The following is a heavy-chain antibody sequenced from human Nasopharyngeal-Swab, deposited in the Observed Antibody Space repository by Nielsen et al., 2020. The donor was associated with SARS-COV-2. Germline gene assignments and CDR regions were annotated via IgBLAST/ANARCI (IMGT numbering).Heavy chain of an antibody. J-gene: IGHJ6*03. D-gene: IGHD3-3*01. CDR2: IIPILGIA. Sequence: VKVSCKASGGTFSSYAISWVRQAPGQGLEWMGRIIPILGIANYAQKFQGRVTITADKSTSTAYMELSSLRSEDTAVYYCARGRITIFGVVIGHYYMDVWGKGTTVTVSS. V-gene: IGHV1-69*04. CDR1: GGTFSSYA. CDR3: ARGRITIFGVVIGHYYMDV.